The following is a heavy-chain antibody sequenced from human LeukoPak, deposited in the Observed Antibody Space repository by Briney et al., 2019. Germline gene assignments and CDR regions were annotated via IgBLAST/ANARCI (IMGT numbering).Heavy chain of an antibody. V-gene: IGHV4-59*08. CDR1: GGSISSYY. D-gene: IGHD2-15*01. CDR3: ARHGCSGGSCSFDY. J-gene: IGHJ4*02. CDR2: IYYSGNT. Sequence: SETLSLTCTVSGGSISSYYWSWIRQPPGKGLEWIGYIYYSGNTNYNPSLKSRVTISVDTSKNQFSLKLSSVTAADTAVYYCARHGCSGGSCSFDYWGQGTLVTVSS.